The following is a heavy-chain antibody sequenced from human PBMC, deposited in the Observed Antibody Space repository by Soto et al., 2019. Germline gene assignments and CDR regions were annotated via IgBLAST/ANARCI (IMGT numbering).Heavy chain of an antibody. CDR2: IYYTGIT. D-gene: IGHD2-2*03. Sequence: SETLSLTCTVSGGSISSYYWSWIRQPPGKGLEWIGYIYYTGITKYNPSLKSRVTMSVDTSKNQFSLRLTSVTAADTAVYYCARAPLSENWIKPWFDPWGQGTLVTVSS. V-gene: IGHV4-59*01. CDR1: GGSISSYY. J-gene: IGHJ5*02. CDR3: ARAPLSENWIKPWFDP.